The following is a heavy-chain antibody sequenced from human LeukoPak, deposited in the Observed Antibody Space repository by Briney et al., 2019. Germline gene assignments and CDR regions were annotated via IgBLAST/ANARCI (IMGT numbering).Heavy chain of an antibody. Sequence: PGGSLRLSCAASGFTFSGYSMNWVRQAPGKGLEWVSAITSGRSTYYADSVKGRFTISRDNSKNILYLQMNSMRAEDTAVYYCANTYVSGLVYYYHMDVWGKGTTVTVSS. J-gene: IGHJ6*03. CDR2: ITSGRST. CDR1: GFTFSGYS. CDR3: ANTYVSGLVYYYHMDV. V-gene: IGHV3-23*01. D-gene: IGHD3-10*01.